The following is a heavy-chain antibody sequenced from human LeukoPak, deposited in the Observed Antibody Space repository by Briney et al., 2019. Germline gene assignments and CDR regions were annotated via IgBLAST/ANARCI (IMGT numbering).Heavy chain of an antibody. CDR3: ARVSVAGFSWFDP. J-gene: IGHJ5*02. D-gene: IGHD6-19*01. CDR2: INPSGGST. CDR1: GYTFTNYY. Sequence: ASVKVSCKTSGYTFTNYYMQWVRQAPGQGLEWMGVINPSGGSTSYAQKFQGRVTMTRDTSTSTVYMELSSLRSEDTAVYYCARVSVAGFSWFDPWGQGTLVTVSS. V-gene: IGHV1-46*01.